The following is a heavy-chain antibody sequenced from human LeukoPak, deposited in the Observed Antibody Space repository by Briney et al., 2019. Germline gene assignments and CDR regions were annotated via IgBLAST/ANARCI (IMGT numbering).Heavy chain of an antibody. CDR2: IYYSGST. V-gene: IGHV4-59*01. D-gene: IGHD6-13*01. Sequence: SETLSLTCAVYGGSFSGYYWSWIRQPPGKGLEWIGYIYYSGSTNYNPSLKSRVTISVDTSKNQFSLKLSSVTAADTAVYYCARADSSSKYYYYGMDVWGQGTTVTVSS. CDR3: ARADSSSKYYYYGMDV. CDR1: GGSFSGYY. J-gene: IGHJ6*02.